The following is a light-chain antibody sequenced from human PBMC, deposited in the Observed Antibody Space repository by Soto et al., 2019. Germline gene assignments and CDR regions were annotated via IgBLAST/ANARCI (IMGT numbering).Light chain of an antibody. CDR3: MQALQTPYT. V-gene: IGKV2-28*01. J-gene: IGKJ2*01. Sequence: EIVMTQSPPSLTVTPGEPASISCSSSQRLLHSNGNIFLDWYLQKPGQSPQLLIYLGFNRASGVTDRVSGSGAGTDFTLKISRVEAEDAGVYYCMQALQTPYTFGQGTKLELK. CDR2: LGF. CDR1: QRLLHSNGNIF.